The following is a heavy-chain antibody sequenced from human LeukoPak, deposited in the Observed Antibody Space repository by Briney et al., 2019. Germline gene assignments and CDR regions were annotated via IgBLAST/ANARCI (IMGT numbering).Heavy chain of an antibody. D-gene: IGHD2-2*02. J-gene: IGHJ4*02. V-gene: IGHV3-30*02. CDR1: GFTFSSYG. Sequence: GGSLRLSCAASGFTFSSYGIHWVRQAPGKGLEWVAFIRYDGTNKYYADSVKGRFTISRDNPKNTLYLQMNSLRAEDTAVYYCAKDRVPAAITIFDYWGQGTLVTVSS. CDR2: IRYDGTNK. CDR3: AKDRVPAAITIFDY.